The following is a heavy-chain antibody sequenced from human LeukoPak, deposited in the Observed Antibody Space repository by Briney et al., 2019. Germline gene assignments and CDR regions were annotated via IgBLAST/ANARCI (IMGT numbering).Heavy chain of an antibody. D-gene: IGHD3-16*01. CDR1: GFTFSSYS. Sequence: GGSLRLSCAASGFTFSSYSMNWVRQAPGKGLEWVSSISSSSSYIYYADSVKGRFTISRDNAKNSLYLQMNSLRAEDTAAYYCAREQLGGHYYYYGMDVWGQGTAVIVSS. CDR2: ISSSSSYI. V-gene: IGHV3-21*01. CDR3: AREQLGGHYYYYGMDV. J-gene: IGHJ6*02.